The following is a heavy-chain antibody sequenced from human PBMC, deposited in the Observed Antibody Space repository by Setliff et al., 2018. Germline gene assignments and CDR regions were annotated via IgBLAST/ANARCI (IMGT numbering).Heavy chain of an antibody. J-gene: IGHJ4*02. CDR1: GYSISSSNW. Sequence: KPSETLSLTCAVSGYSISSSNWWGWIRQPPGKGLEWIGYIYYSGSTYYNPSLKSRVTMSVDTSKNQFSLKLSSVTAVDTAVYYCASASEEGVVPAAILYWGQGTLVTVSS. CDR2: IYYSGST. D-gene: IGHD2-2*01. V-gene: IGHV4-28*01. CDR3: ASASEEGVVPAAILY.